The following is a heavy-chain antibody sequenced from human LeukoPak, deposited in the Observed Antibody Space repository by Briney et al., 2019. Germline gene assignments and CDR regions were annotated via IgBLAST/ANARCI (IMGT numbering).Heavy chain of an antibody. CDR1: GFTFDDYA. CDR2: ISWNSGSI. CDR3: AKDTTSHGPFDY. D-gene: IGHD2-2*01. J-gene: IGHJ4*02. V-gene: IGHV3-9*01. Sequence: PGGSLRLSCVASGFTFDDYAMHWVRQAPGKGLEWVSGISWNSGSIGYADSVKGRFTISRDNAKNSLYLQMNSLRAEDTALYYCAKDTTSHGPFDYWGQGTLVTVSS.